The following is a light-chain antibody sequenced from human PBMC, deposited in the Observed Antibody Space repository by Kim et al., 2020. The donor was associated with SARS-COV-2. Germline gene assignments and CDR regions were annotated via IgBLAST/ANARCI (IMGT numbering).Light chain of an antibody. CDR1: QSVSSN. V-gene: IGKV3-15*01. J-gene: IGKJ4*01. Sequence: SVAPGERVTLSCRASQSVSSNLAWYQQKPGQAPRLLIFGASTRATGIPARFSGSGSGTEFTLTVSSLQSEDFAVYSCQQYNNWPLTFGGGTKVDIK. CDR2: GAS. CDR3: QQYNNWPLT.